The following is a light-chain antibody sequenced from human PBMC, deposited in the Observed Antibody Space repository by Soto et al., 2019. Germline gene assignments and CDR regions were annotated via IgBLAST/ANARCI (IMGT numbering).Light chain of an antibody. Sequence: QPVLTQPASVSGSPGQSITISCTGTSSDVGASNSVSWYQQHPGKAPKLMICDVSGRPSGASNRFSGSKSGNTASLTISGLLAEDEADYYCSSFTSNSLVFGTGTKLTVL. CDR2: DVS. V-gene: IGLV2-14*03. J-gene: IGLJ1*01. CDR1: SSDVGASNS. CDR3: SSFTSNSLV.